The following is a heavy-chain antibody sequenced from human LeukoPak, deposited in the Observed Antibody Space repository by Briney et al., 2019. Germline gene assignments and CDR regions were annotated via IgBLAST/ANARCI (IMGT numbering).Heavy chain of an antibody. CDR3: ARSRPAPKEFDC. D-gene: IGHD2-2*01. J-gene: IGHJ4*02. CDR2: IFPGGSS. Sequence: PSETLFLTCTVSGGSITEFYWSWIRQSPGKGLEWIGYIFPGGSSNSSPSLMSRVTISEDTSKNQFSLKLSSVTAADTATYYCARSRPAPKEFDCWGQGILVTVSS. CDR1: GGSITEFY. V-gene: IGHV4-4*09.